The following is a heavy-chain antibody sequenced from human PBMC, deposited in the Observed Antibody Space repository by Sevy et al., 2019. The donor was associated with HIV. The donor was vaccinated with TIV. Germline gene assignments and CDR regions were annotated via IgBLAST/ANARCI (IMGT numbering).Heavy chain of an antibody. CDR1: GITFSSHA. V-gene: IGHV3-23*01. D-gene: IGHD2-2*01. J-gene: IGHJ5*02. CDR2: ISGSGGSA. Sequence: GGSLRLSCAASGITFSSHAMSWVRRAPGKGLEWVSTISGSGGSAYYADPVKGRFTISRDNSKNTLYLQMISLRVEDTAIYYCAKGGYCSSTSCYFHPWGQGTLVTVSS. CDR3: AKGGYCSSTSCYFHP.